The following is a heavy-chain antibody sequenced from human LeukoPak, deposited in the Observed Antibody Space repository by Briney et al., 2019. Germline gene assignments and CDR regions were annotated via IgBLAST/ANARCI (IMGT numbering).Heavy chain of an antibody. V-gene: IGHV3-7*01. CDR3: ARGGFRHFDP. J-gene: IGHJ5*02. D-gene: IGHD3-22*01. CDR2: IREDEIEI. CDR1: GFAFHSQT. Sequence: GGSLRLSCAASGFAFHSQTMGWVRQAQGKGLEWVASIREDEIEIHYVDSVKGRFTISRDNAKDSLYLQMNSLRVEDTAVYYCARGGFRHFDPWGQGTLVTVSS.